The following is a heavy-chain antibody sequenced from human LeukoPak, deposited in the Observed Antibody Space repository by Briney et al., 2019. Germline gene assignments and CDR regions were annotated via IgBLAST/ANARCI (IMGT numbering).Heavy chain of an antibody. D-gene: IGHD5-18*01. V-gene: IGHV4-39*07. J-gene: IGHJ5*02. CDR3: ARGEGGYSYGNNWFDP. CDR2: IYYSGST. Sequence: ETLSLTCTVSGGSISSSSYYWGWIRQPPGKGLEWIGSIYYSGSTYYNPSLKSRVTISVDTSKNQFSLKLSSVTAADTAVYYCARGEGGYSYGNNWFDPWGQGTLVTVSS. CDR1: GGSISSSSYY.